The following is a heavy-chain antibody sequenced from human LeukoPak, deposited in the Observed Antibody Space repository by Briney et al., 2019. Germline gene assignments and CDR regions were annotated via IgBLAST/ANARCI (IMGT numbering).Heavy chain of an antibody. D-gene: IGHD1-26*01. CDR1: GGSISSGSYY. CDR2: IYTSGST. CDR3: ARHLGQREVEDY. V-gene: IGHV4-61*02. J-gene: IGHJ4*02. Sequence: SQTLSLTCTVSGGSISSGSYYWSWIRQPAGKGLEWIGRIYTSGSTNYNPSLKSRVTISVDTSKNQFSLKLGSVTAADTAVYYCARHLGQREVEDYWGQGTLVTVSS.